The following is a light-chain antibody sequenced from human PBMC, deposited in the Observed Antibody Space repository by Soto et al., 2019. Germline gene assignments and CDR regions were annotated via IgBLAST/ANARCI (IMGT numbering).Light chain of an antibody. CDR3: KQRYTTLLT. J-gene: IGKJ4*01. CDR2: DGS. Sequence: DIQMTQSPSSLSASVGDRVTITCRASQSISRDLNGYRQKPGKAPKLLIYDGSSVQSGVPSRFSGSGSGTDFTLTISSLQPEDFATYYCKQRYTTLLTLGGGTKVDIK. CDR1: QSISRD. V-gene: IGKV1-39*01.